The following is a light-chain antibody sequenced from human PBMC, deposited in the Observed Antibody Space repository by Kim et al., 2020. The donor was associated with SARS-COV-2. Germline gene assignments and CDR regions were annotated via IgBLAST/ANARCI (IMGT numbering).Light chain of an antibody. V-gene: IGKV3-20*01. CDR1: QSVSSSY. J-gene: IGKJ3*01. CDR2: GAS. CDR3: QQYSSSPPGFT. Sequence: EIVLTQSPGTLSLSPGERATLSCRASQSVSSSYLAWYQQKPGQAPRLLIYGASSRATGIPDRFSGSGSGTDFTLTISRLEPEDFAVYYCQQYSSSPPGFTFGHGAKVDI.